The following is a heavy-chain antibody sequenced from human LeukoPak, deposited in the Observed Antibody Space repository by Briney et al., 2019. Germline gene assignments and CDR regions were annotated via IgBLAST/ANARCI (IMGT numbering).Heavy chain of an antibody. CDR1: GFTFSSYT. J-gene: IGHJ6*04. D-gene: IGHD3-10*02. Sequence: GGSLRLSCVASGFTFSSYTMNWVRQAPGKGLEWVSSITSSGSHIYYADSVKGRFTISRDNAKNSLYLQMNSLRAEDTAVYYCAELGITMIGGVWGKGTTVTISS. CDR2: ITSSGSHI. V-gene: IGHV3-21*01. CDR3: AELGITMIGGV.